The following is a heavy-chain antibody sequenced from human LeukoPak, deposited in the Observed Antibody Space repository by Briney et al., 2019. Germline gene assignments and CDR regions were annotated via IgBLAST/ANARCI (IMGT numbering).Heavy chain of an antibody. CDR3: ARSLPMAPGLFDY. CDR2: IYYSGST. V-gene: IGHV4-59*01. Sequence: SGTLSLTCTVSGGSISSYYWSWIRQPPGEGLEWIGYIYYSGSTNYNPSLKSRVTISVDTSKNQFSLKLSSVTAADTAVYYCARSLPMAPGLFDYWGQGTLVTVSS. J-gene: IGHJ4*02. CDR1: GGSISSYY.